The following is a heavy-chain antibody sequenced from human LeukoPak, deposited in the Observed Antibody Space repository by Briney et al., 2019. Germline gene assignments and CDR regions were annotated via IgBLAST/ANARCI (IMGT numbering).Heavy chain of an antibody. Sequence: ASVKVSCKASGYTFTSYGISWVRQAPGQGLEWMGWISAYNGNTNYAQKLQGRVTMTTDTSTSTAYMELRSLRSDDTAVYYCARVGYYDSSGYYYSWFDPWGQGTLVTVSS. J-gene: IGHJ5*02. CDR3: ARVGYYDSSGYYYSWFDP. CDR1: GYTFTSYG. CDR2: ISAYNGNT. V-gene: IGHV1-18*01. D-gene: IGHD3-22*01.